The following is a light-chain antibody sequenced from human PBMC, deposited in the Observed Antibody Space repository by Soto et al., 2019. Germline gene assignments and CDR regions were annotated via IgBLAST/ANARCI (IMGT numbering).Light chain of an antibody. V-gene: IGLV2-14*01. CDR3: SSYTTNNAHV. CDR1: SSDVGGYNY. CDR2: EVS. J-gene: IGLJ2*01. Sequence: QSALTQPASVSGSPGQSITISCTGSSSDVGGYNYVSWYQQHPGKAPKLMIYEVSNRPSGISNRFSGSKSGNTASLTLSGLQAEDEADYFCSSYTTNNAHVFGGGTKLTVL.